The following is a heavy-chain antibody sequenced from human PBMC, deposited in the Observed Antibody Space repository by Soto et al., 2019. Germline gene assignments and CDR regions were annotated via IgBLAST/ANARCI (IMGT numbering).Heavy chain of an antibody. V-gene: IGHV4-31*03. D-gene: IGHD3-3*01. Sequence: SETLSLTCTVSGGSISSGGYYWSWIRQHPXKGLEWIGYIYYSGSTYYNPSLKSRVTISVDTSKNQFSLKLSSVTAADTAVYYCARDYRRAIFGVGGFDPWGQGTQVTVSS. J-gene: IGHJ5*02. CDR2: IYYSGST. CDR1: GGSISSGGYY. CDR3: ARDYRRAIFGVGGFDP.